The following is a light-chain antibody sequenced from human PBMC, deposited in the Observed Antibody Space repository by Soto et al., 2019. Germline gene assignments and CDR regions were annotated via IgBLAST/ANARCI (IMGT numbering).Light chain of an antibody. CDR3: CSYAYINTFDYV. V-gene: IGLV2-11*01. J-gene: IGLJ1*01. CDR1: SSDVGGYNY. Sequence: QSALTQPRSVSGSPGQSVTISCTGTSSDVGGYNYVSWYQQHPGKAPKLMIYDVSRRPSGVPDRFSGSKSGNTASLTISGLQAEDEADYYCCSYAYINTFDYVFGAGTKLTVL. CDR2: DVS.